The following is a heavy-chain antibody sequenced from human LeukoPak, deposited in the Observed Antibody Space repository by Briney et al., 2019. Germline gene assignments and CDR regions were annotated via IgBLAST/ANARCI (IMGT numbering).Heavy chain of an antibody. V-gene: IGHV1-2*02. CDR3: ARVQGIPTYYYGVDV. J-gene: IGHJ6*02. CDR2: INPNSGGT. Sequence: VASVKVSCKASGYTFTGYYMHWVRQAPGQGLEWMGWINPNSGGTNYAQKFQGGVTMTRDTSISTAYMELSRLRSDDTAVYYCARVQGIPTYYYGVDVWGQGTTVTVSS. CDR1: GYTFTGYY.